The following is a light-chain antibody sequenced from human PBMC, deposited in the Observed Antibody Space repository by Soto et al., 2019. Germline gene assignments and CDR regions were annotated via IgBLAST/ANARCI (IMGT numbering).Light chain of an antibody. J-gene: IGKJ4*01. CDR3: QQRSNWPPAT. Sequence: EVVMTQSPATLCVSPGERATVPCRSSQSVSSNLAWYQQKPGQAPRLLIYGASTRATGIPARFSGSGSGTEFTLTISSLQSEDFAVYYCQQRSNWPPATFGGGTKVDIK. CDR2: GAS. CDR1: QSVSSN. V-gene: IGKV3-15*01.